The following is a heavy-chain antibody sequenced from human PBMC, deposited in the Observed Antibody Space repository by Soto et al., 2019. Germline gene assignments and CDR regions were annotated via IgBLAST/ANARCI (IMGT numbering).Heavy chain of an antibody. D-gene: IGHD1-1*01. V-gene: IGHV3-30*04. CDR1: GFTFSSFS. CDR3: AREVVTTKWYFDN. Sequence: QVRILESGGGVGQPGGSLRLSYRTSGFTFSSFSMHWFRQAPGKGPEWMAVRGDTTVKFYADSVKGRFTVFRDNSHDTLSPQMDSVRPDDTAVYFGAREVVTTKWYFDNWGQGSRVTVSS. CDR2: RGDTTVK. J-gene: IGHJ4*02.